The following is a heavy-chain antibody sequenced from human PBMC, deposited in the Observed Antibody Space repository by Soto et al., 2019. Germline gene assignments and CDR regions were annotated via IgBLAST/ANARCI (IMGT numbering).Heavy chain of an antibody. CDR2: VIPIVDTA. J-gene: IGHJ4*02. Sequence: QVQLVQSGAEVKKPGSSVKVSCNASGGTFSSYAISWVRQAPGQGLEWMGGVIPIVDTANYAKKFQGRVTITADESTSTAYMELSSLRSEDTAVYYCARGGDYIAYWGQGTLVTVSS. CDR3: ARGGDYIAY. CDR1: GGTFSSYA. V-gene: IGHV1-69*01.